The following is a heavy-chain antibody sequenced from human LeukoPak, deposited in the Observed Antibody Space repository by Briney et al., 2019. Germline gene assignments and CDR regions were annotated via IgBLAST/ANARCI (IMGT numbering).Heavy chain of an antibody. D-gene: IGHD3-22*01. J-gene: IGHJ1*01. Sequence: GGSLRLSCAASGFTFTTYSMHWVRQAPGKGLEWVSSISSSSSYIYYADSLKGRFTLSRDNAKNSLYLQMDSLRVEDTAVYYCARAYYYDSSGYPSNFQHWGQGTLVTVSS. V-gene: IGHV3-21*01. CDR1: GFTFTTYS. CDR3: ARAYYYDSSGYPSNFQH. CDR2: ISSSSSYI.